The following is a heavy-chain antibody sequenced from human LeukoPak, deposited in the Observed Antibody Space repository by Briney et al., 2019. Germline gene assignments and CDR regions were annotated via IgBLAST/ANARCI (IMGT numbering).Heavy chain of an antibody. CDR3: ARPYDSSGYYYSDAFDI. CDR2: MNPNSGNT. J-gene: IGHJ3*02. D-gene: IGHD3-22*01. CDR1: GYSFTSYD. V-gene: IGHV1-8*01. Sequence: ASVKVSCKASGYSFTSYDMNWVRQATGQGLEWMGWMNPNSGNTGYAQKFQGRVTMTRNTSISTAYMELSSLRSEDTAVYYCARPYDSSGYYYSDAFDIWGQGTMVTVSS.